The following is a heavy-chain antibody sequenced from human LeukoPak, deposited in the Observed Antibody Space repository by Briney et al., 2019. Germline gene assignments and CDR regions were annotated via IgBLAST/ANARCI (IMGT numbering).Heavy chain of an antibody. CDR3: AKDLKGLYDYVRGSYAVDI. J-gene: IGHJ3*02. CDR1: GFTFSSYA. D-gene: IGHD3-16*01. CDR2: ISSRGGTT. V-gene: IGHV3-23*01. Sequence: QSGGSLRLSCAASGFTFSSYAMSWVRQGQGTGLEWVSGISSRGGTTDHADFVKGRFTMSRDNSKNTLYLQMHSLRAEDTAVYYCAKDLKGLYDYVRGSYAVDIWGQGTTVTVSS.